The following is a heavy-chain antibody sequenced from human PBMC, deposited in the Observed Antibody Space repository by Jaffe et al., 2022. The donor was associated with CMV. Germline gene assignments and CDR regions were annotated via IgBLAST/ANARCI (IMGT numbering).Heavy chain of an antibody. V-gene: IGHV3-33*01. CDR2: IWYDGSNK. Sequence: QVQLVESGGGVVQPGRSLRLSCAASGFTFSSYGMHWVRQAPGKGLEWVAVIWYDGSNKYYADSVKGRFTISRDNSKNTLYLQMNSLRAEDTAVYYCARGPSPGRGYDSSGYYFLMTAPSYYYGMDVWGQGTTVTVSS. CDR1: GFTFSSYG. J-gene: IGHJ6*02. CDR3: ARGPSPGRGYDSSGYYFLMTAPSYYYGMDV. D-gene: IGHD3-22*01.